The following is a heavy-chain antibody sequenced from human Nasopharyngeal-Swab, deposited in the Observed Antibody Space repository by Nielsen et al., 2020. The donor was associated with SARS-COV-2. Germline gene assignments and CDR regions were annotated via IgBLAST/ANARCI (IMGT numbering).Heavy chain of an antibody. Sequence: SETLSLTCTVSGGSISSGDYYWSWIRQPPGKGLEWIGYIYYSGSTYYNPSLKSRVTISVDTSKNQFSLKLSSVTAADTAVYYCARGISSSSVYYYYYMDVWGKGTTVTVSS. CDR1: GGSISSGDYY. CDR3: ARGISSSSVYYYYYMDV. D-gene: IGHD6-6*01. CDR2: IYYSGST. J-gene: IGHJ6*03. V-gene: IGHV4-30-4*01.